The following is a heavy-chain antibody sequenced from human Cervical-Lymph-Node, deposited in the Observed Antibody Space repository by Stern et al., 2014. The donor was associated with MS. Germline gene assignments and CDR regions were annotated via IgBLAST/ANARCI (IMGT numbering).Heavy chain of an antibody. Sequence: QLQLQESGPGLVKPSETLSLTCAVSGDSISSYTHYWAWIRQPPGKGLEWIGSVYYSGATYYNPSLKSPVTLSVDTSKNPSSLGLNSVTAADTAVYYCAKHACTGAACPFDLWGQGTLVTVSS. CDR2: VYYSGAT. CDR3: AKHACTGAACPFDL. CDR1: GDSISSYTHY. D-gene: IGHD2-8*02. V-gene: IGHV4-39*01. J-gene: IGHJ4*02.